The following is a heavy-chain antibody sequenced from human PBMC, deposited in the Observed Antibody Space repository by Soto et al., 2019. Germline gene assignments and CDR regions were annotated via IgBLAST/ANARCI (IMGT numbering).Heavy chain of an antibody. CDR2: IYPGDSDT. CDR3: ASGTSDYYYGMDV. Sequence: GESLKLSCKGSGYSFTSYWIGWVRQMPGKGLEWMGIIYPGDSDTRYSPSFQGQVTISADKSISTAYLQWSSLKASDTAMYYCASGTSDYYYGMDVWGQGTTVTVSS. J-gene: IGHJ6*02. CDR1: GYSFTSYW. V-gene: IGHV5-51*01.